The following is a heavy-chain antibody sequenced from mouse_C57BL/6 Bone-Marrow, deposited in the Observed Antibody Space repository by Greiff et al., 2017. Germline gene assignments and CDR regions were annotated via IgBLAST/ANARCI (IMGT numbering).Heavy chain of an antibody. CDR1: GYTFTSYG. V-gene: IGHV1-81*01. J-gene: IGHJ3*01. CDR3: ARWGYDYDWFAY. D-gene: IGHD2-4*01. CDR2: IYPRSGNT. Sequence: VQLRQSGAELARPGASVKLSCKASGYTFTSYGISWVKQRTGQGLEWIGEIYPRSGNTYYNEKFKGKATLTADKSSSTAYMALRSLTSEDSAVYFCARWGYDYDWFAYWGQGTLVTVSA.